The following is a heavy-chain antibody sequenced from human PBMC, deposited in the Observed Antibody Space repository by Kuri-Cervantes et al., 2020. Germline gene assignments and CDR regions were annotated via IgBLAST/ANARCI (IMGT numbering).Heavy chain of an antibody. CDR3: AVTMNGAGTYIDY. CDR1: GFTFSSYA. J-gene: IGHJ4*02. D-gene: IGHD6-19*01. V-gene: IGHV3-23*01. CDR2: ISGSGGST. Sequence: GGSLRLSCAASGFTFSSYAMSWVRQAPGKGLEWVSAISGSGGSTYYADSVKGRFTLSRDNSKNTLYLQMNSLRAEDTAVYYCAVTMNGAGTYIDYWGQGTLVTVSS.